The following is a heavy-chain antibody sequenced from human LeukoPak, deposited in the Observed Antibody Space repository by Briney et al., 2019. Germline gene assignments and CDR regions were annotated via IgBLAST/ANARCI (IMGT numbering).Heavy chain of an antibody. D-gene: IGHD6-13*01. V-gene: IGHV3-33*06. CDR3: AKVGPASGSSWTGTDY. CDR1: GFTFSSYG. Sequence: GGSLRLSCAASGFTFSSYGMHWVRQAPGKGLEWVAVIWYDGSNKYYADSVKGRSTISRDNSKNTLSMQMKNLRAEDTAVHYCAKVGPASGSSWTGTDYWGQGILVTVSS. J-gene: IGHJ4*02. CDR2: IWYDGSNK.